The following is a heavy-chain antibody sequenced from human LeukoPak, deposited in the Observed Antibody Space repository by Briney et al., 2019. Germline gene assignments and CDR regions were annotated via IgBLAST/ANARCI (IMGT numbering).Heavy chain of an antibody. V-gene: IGHV1-2*02. D-gene: IGHD1-26*01. J-gene: IGHJ3*02. Sequence: ASVKVSCKASGYTFTGYYMHWVRQAPGQGLEWMGWINPNSGGTNYAQKFQGRVTMTRDTSISTAYMELSRLRSDDTAVYYRARERNGSYWGRVGAFDIWGQGTMVTVSS. CDR1: GYTFTGYY. CDR3: ARERNGSYWGRVGAFDI. CDR2: INPNSGGT.